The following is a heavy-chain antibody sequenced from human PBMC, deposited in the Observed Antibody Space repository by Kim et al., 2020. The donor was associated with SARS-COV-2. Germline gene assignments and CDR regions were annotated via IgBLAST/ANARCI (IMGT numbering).Heavy chain of an antibody. Sequence: GGSLRLSCAASGFTFSNYPMTRVRQAPGKGLECVSSISPRADATSYADSVRGRFTISRDNSETTLYLQMNSLRGDDTAMYYCVKGGLRSAFDFRGQGTLVTVSS. J-gene: IGHJ4*02. CDR1: GFTFSNYP. V-gene: IGHV3-23*01. CDR2: ISPRADAT. D-gene: IGHD5-12*01. CDR3: VKGGLRSAFDF.